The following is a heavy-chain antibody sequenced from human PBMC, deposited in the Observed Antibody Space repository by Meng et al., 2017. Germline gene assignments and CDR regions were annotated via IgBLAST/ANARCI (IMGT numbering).Heavy chain of an antibody. D-gene: IGHD3-9*01. CDR3: ASPDTSFDWLYGMDV. Sequence: GESLKISCAASGFTFSSYAMHWVRQAPGKGLEWVAVISYDGSNKYYADSVKGRFTISRDNSKNTLYLQMNSLRAEDTAEYYCASPDTSFDWLYGMDVWGQGTTVTVSS. CDR1: GFTFSSYA. V-gene: IGHV3-30*04. J-gene: IGHJ6*02. CDR2: ISYDGSNK.